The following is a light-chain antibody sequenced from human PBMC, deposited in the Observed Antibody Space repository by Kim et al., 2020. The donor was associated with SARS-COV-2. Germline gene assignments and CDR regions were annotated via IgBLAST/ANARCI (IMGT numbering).Light chain of an antibody. J-gene: IGLJ2*01. CDR1: NIGGKT. Sequence: SVAPGKTATITCGGNNIGGKTVHWYQHKPGQAPVLVVYDDSDRPSGIPERVSGSNSGNTATLIISRVEAGDEADYYCHVWDSNNVIFGGGTQLTVL. V-gene: IGLV3-21*03. CDR3: HVWDSNNVI. CDR2: DDS.